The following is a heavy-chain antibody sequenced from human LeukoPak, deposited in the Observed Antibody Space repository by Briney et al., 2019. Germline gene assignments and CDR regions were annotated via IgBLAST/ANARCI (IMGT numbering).Heavy chain of an antibody. CDR3: TTPRPNYDYVWGSYTPGDY. CDR2: LKSKTDGGTT. D-gene: IGHD3-16*01. V-gene: IGHV3-15*01. Sequence: GGSLSLSCAASGFTFSNAQMSWVPQAPGKGLEWVGRLKSKTDGGTTDYAAPVKGRFTISRDDSKNTLYLQMNSLKTEDTAVYYCTTPRPNYDYVWGSYTPGDYWGQGTLVTVSS. CDR1: GFTFSNAQ. J-gene: IGHJ4*02.